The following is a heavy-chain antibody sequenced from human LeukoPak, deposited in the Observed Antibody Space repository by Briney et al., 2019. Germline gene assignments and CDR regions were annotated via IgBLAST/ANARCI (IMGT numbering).Heavy chain of an antibody. CDR3: ARDRHAGGDYIDY. V-gene: IGHV3-74*01. J-gene: IGHJ4*02. D-gene: IGHD3-10*01. Sequence: GGSLRLSCAASGFTFSSFWMDWVRQAPGKGLVWVSRINSDGSSTGYADSVKGRFTISRDNAKNTLYPQMNSLRAEDTAVYYCARDRHAGGDYIDYWGQGTLVTVSS. CDR2: INSDGSST. CDR1: GFTFSSFW.